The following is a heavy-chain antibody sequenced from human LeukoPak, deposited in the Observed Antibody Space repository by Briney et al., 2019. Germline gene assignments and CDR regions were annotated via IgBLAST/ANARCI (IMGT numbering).Heavy chain of an antibody. CDR1: GGSFNDYY. D-gene: IGHD1-26*01. CDR2: IRHSGST. CDR3: ARSRAFNSGAFDP. J-gene: IGHJ5*02. Sequence: SETLSLTCDVSGGSFNDYYWSWIRQPPGKGLEWIGEIRHSGSTNYNPSLKSRVTMSVDTSKNQFSLRLNSVTAADTAVYYCARSRAFNSGAFDPWGQGSLVTVSS. V-gene: IGHV4-34*10.